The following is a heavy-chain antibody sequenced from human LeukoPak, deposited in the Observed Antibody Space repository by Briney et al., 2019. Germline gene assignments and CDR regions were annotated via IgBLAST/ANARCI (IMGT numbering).Heavy chain of an antibody. CDR2: ISGSGDRT. CDR1: GITASSYA. CDR3: AKDPNGDYIGAFDM. V-gene: IGHV3-23*01. J-gene: IGHJ3*02. Sequence: GGSLRLSCAASGITASSYAMTWVRQAPGKGLEWGSSISGSGDRTMYADSVKGRFTISRDNFKNTLSLQMNSLRAEDTAVYHCAKDPNGDYIGAFDMWGQGTMVTVSS. D-gene: IGHD4-17*01.